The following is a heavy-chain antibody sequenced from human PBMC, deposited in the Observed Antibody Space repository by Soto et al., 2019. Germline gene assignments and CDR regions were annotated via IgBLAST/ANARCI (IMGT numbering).Heavy chain of an antibody. CDR3: ASAYCGGDCYIYWFDP. J-gene: IGHJ5*02. D-gene: IGHD2-21*02. V-gene: IGHV1-69*13. CDR1: GGTFSSYA. Sequence: SVKVSCKASGGTFSSYAISWVRQAPGQGLEWMGGIIPIFGTANYAQKFQGRVTITADESTSTAYMELSSLRSEDTAVYYCASAYCGGDCYIYWFDPWGQGTLVTVSS. CDR2: IIPIFGTA.